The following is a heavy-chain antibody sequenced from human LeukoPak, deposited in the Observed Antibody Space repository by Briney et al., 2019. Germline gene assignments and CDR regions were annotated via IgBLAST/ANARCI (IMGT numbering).Heavy chain of an antibody. V-gene: IGHV3-48*01. CDR3: ARDHNWNFDY. CDR1: GFTFTSYS. D-gene: IGHD1-20*01. J-gene: IGHJ4*02. Sequence: PGGSLRLSCAASGFTFTSYSLNWVREAPGKGLEWISYISTSSDTIQYADSVRGRFTISRDNAKKSLYLHMNSLRAEDTAVYYCARDHNWNFDYWGQGTLVTVSS. CDR2: ISTSSDTI.